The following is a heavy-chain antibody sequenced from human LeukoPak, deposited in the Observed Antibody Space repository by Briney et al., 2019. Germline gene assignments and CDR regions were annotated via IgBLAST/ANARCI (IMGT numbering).Heavy chain of an antibody. CDR2: INPNSGDT. J-gene: IGHJ6*02. Sequence: GASVKVSCKASGYTFSVYYMHWVRQAPGQGLEWMGWINPNSGDTIYAQKFQGRVTMTRDTSISTAYMELSRLRSDDTAIYYCARDFNLPGYYYCMDVWGQGTTVTVSS. CDR3: ARDFNLPGYYYCMDV. CDR1: GYTFSVYY. V-gene: IGHV1-2*02.